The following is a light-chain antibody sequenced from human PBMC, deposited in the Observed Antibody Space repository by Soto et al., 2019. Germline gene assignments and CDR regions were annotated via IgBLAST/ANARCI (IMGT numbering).Light chain of an antibody. J-gene: IGLJ3*02. CDR3: SSFTSSNTWV. CDR2: EVS. CDR1: SSDVGSYNR. Sequence: QSALTQPASVSGSPGQSVTISCTGTSSDVGSYNRVSWYQQPPGTAPKLMIYEVSNRPSGVSDRFFGSKSGNTASLTISGLQAEDEADYYCSSFTSSNTWVFGGGTKLTVL. V-gene: IGLV2-18*02.